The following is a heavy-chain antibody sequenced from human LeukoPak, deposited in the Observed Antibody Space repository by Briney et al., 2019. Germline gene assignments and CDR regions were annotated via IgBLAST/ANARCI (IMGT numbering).Heavy chain of an antibody. J-gene: IGHJ6*02. CDR3: ARGRGCSSTSCYAVGRYYYYGMDV. CDR2: INHSGST. Sequence: PSETLSLTCAVHGGSFSGYYWSWIRQPPGKGLEWIGEINHSGSTNYNPSLKSRVTISVDTSKNQFSLKLSSVTAADTAVYYCARGRGCSSTSCYAVGRYYYYGMDVWGQGTTVTVSS. V-gene: IGHV4-34*01. CDR1: GGSFSGYY. D-gene: IGHD2-2*01.